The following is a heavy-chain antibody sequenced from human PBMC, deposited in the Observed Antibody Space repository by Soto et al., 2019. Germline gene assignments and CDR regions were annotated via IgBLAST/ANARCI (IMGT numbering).Heavy chain of an antibody. Sequence: GASVKVSCKASGYTFTSYAMHWVRQAPGQRLEWMGWVNAGNGNTKYSQKFQGRVTITRDTSASTAYMELSSLRSEDTAVYYCAREGYSYGYYYFDYWGQGTLVTVSS. CDR2: VNAGNGNT. J-gene: IGHJ4*02. CDR1: GYTFTSYA. V-gene: IGHV1-3*01. CDR3: AREGYSYGYYYFDY. D-gene: IGHD5-18*01.